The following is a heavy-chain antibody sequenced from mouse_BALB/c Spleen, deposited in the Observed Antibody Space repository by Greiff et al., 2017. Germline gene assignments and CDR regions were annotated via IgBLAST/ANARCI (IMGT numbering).Heavy chain of an antibody. D-gene: IGHD2-1*01. Sequence: EVQLQQSGAELVRSGASVKLSCTASGFNIKDYYMHWVKQRPEQGLEWIGWIDPENGDTEYAPKFQGKATMTADTSSNTAYLQLSSLTSEDTAVYYCNARGNDAMDYWGQGTSVTVSS. CDR1: GFNIKDYY. J-gene: IGHJ4*01. CDR3: NARGNDAMDY. V-gene: IGHV14-4*02. CDR2: IDPENGDT.